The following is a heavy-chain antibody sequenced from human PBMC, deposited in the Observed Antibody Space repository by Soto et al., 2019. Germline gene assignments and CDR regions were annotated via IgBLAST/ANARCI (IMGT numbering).Heavy chain of an antibody. CDR1: GGSISSGGYY. J-gene: IGHJ6*02. D-gene: IGHD2-15*01. V-gene: IGHV4-31*01. CDR2: IYYSGST. CDR3: ARDRRVGARFYYGMYV. Sequence: QVQLQESGPGLVKPSQTLSLTCTVSGGSISSGGYYWSWIRQHPGKGLEWIGYIYYSGSTYYNPSLKSLVTVLVNPSKNKCSLRRCSGTAAVTAVYYCARDRRVGARFYYGMYVLGQGTTVPVS.